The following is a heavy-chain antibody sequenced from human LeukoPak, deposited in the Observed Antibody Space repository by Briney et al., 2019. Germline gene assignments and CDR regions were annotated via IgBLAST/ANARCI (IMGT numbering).Heavy chain of an antibody. Sequence: SETLSLTCTVSGGSIRGYYWSWIRQPPGKGLEWIGYIYYSGSTNYNPSLQSRVTISVNTSKNQFSLNLTSVTAADTAVYYCARYGSGTYPRFDYWGQGILVTVSS. J-gene: IGHJ4*02. D-gene: IGHD3-10*01. CDR2: IYYSGST. V-gene: IGHV4-59*08. CDR3: ARYGSGTYPRFDY. CDR1: GGSIRGYY.